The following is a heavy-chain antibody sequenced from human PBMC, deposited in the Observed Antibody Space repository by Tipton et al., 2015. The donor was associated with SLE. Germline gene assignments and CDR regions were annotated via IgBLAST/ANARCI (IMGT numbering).Heavy chain of an antibody. D-gene: IGHD3-10*01. Sequence: AGLVKPSETLSLTCAVYGGSFSGYYWSWIRQPPGKGLEWIGEINHSGSTNYNPSLKSRVTISVDTSKNQFSLKLSSVTAADTAVYYCARLTIAYYMDVWGKGTTVTVSS. CDR1: GGSFSGYY. V-gene: IGHV4-34*01. CDR3: ARLTIAYYMDV. J-gene: IGHJ6*03. CDR2: INHSGST.